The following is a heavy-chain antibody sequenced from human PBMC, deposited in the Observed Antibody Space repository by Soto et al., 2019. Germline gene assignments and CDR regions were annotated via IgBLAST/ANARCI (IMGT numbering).Heavy chain of an antibody. J-gene: IGHJ6*03. V-gene: IGHV3-33*01. CDR2: IWYDGSNK. D-gene: IGHD5-18*01. CDR3: ARDDTAMVPDYYYYMDV. CDR1: GFTFSSYG. Sequence: GGSLRLSCAASGFTFSSYGMHWVRQAPGKGLEWVAVIWYDGSNKYYADSVKGRFTISRDNSKNTLYLQMNSLRAEDTAVYYCARDDTAMVPDYYYYMDVWGKGTTVTVSS.